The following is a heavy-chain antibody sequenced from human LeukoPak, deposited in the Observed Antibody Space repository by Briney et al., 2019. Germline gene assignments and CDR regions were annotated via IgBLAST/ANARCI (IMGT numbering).Heavy chain of an antibody. V-gene: IGHV4-39*01. D-gene: IGHD2-2*01. CDR3: VVPAASDY. CDR1: GGSISSSSYY. Sequence: SETVSLTCTASGGSISSSSYYWGWIRQPPGKGLEWIGSIYYSGSTYYNPPLKSRVTISVDTPKNQFSLKLSSVTAADTAVYYCVVPAASDYWGQGTLVTVAS. CDR2: IYYSGST. J-gene: IGHJ4*02.